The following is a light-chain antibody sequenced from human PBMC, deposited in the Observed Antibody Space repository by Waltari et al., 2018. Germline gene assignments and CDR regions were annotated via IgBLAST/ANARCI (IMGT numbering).Light chain of an antibody. CDR3: QQYYSSSSIT. J-gene: IGKJ5*01. CDR2: WAS. CDR1: QIFLHSVNNKNY. Sequence: DIVMTQSPDSLAVSLGERATINCKSSQIFLHSVNNKNYLAWYQQTPGQPPKLLIYWASTPESGVPDRISGSGSGTDCTLTISSLQPEDVAVYFCQQYYSSSSITFGQGTRLEIK. V-gene: IGKV4-1*01.